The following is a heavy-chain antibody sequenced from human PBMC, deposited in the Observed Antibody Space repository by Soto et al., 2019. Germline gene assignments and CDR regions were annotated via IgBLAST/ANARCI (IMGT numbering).Heavy chain of an antibody. CDR3: AKDSSSDGDSDYYYYGMYG. V-gene: IGHV3-30*18. CDR2: ISYDGSNK. Sequence: GRSMRLSCAASGFTFSSYGMHWVSQAPGEELEWAAVISYDGSNKYYADSVKGRFTISRDNSKNTLYLQMKSLRAEDTAVYYCAKDSSSDGDSDYYYYGMYGCGQGTTVTVSS. D-gene: IGHD4-17*01. CDR1: GFTFSSYG. J-gene: IGHJ6*02.